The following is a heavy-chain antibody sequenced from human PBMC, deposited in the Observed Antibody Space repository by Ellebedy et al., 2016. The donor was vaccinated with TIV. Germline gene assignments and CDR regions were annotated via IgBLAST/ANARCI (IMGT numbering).Heavy chain of an antibody. CDR1: GGSFSGYY. V-gene: IGHV4-34*01. CDR2: INHSGST. D-gene: IGHD4-17*01. J-gene: IGHJ4*02. Sequence: SETLSLXXAVYGGSFSGYYWTWIRQPPGKGLEWIGEINHSGSTSYNPSLKSRVTISVDTSKNQFSLKVRSVTAADTAVYYCARGAPGRYGDYVRNYFDYWGQGTLVTVSS. CDR3: ARGAPGRYGDYVRNYFDY.